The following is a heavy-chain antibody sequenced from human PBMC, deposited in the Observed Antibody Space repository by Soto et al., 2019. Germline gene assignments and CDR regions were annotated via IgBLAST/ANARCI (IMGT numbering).Heavy chain of an antibody. CDR3: ARDGADIVVVPAAMAPYYYYGMDV. J-gene: IGHJ6*02. V-gene: IGHV1-69*08. CDR1: GGTFSSYT. D-gene: IGHD2-2*01. Sequence: QVQLVQSGAEVKKPGSSVKVSCKASGGTFSSYTISWVRQAPGQGLERMGRIIPILGIANYAQKFQGRVTXTAAKSTSTAXXEXSXXRSEDTAVYYCARDGADIVVVPAAMAPYYYYGMDVWGQGTTVTVSS. CDR2: IIPILGIA.